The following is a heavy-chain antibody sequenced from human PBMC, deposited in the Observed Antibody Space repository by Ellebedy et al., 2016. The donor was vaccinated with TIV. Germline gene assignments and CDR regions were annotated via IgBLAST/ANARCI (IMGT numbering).Heavy chain of an antibody. CDR1: GGTFSNYA. CDR2: IIPVLGTA. CDR3: ARVWDSSGYIIFDY. V-gene: IGHV1-69*13. Sequence: AASVKVSCKASGGTFSNYATSWVRQAPGHGLEWMGGIIPVLGTANYAQKFQGRLTITADESTSTAYMELSSLRSEDTAVYYCARVWDSSGYIIFDYWGQGTLVTVSS. D-gene: IGHD3-22*01. J-gene: IGHJ4*02.